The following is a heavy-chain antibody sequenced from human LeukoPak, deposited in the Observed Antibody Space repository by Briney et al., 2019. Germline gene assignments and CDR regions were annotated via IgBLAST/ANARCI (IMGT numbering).Heavy chain of an antibody. D-gene: IGHD3-10*01. V-gene: IGHV4-61*02. CDR2: IDTSGNT. CDR3: ARGGYYGSGNDFRFDP. J-gene: IGHJ5*02. Sequence: KPSETLSLTCTVSGGSISSSSYYWSWTRQPAGKGLEWIGRIDTSGNTNYNPSLKSRVTISVETSKNQFSLKLKSVTAADTAVYYCARGGYYGSGNDFRFDPWGQGTLVTVSS. CDR1: GGSISSSSYY.